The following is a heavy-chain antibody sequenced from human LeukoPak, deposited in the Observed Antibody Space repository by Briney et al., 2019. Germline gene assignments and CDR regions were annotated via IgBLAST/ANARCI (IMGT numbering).Heavy chain of an antibody. D-gene: IGHD2-2*01. CDR3: ARVSAAMVSYDY. CDR1: GGSFSGYY. CDR2: INHSGST. Sequence: SETLSLTCAVYGGSFSGYYWSWIRQPPGKGLEWIGEINHSGSTNYNPSLKSRVTIPVDTSKNQFSLKLSSVTAADTAVYYCARVSAAMVSYDYWGQGTLVTVSS. V-gene: IGHV4-34*01. J-gene: IGHJ4*02.